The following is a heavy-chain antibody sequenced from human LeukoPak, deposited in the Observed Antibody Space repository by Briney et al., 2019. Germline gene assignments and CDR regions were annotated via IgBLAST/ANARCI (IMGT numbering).Heavy chain of an antibody. J-gene: IGHJ4*02. CDR2: ISGYNGHT. CDR1: GYTFTNYG. V-gene: IGHV1-18*01. D-gene: IGHD5-18*01. CDR3: ATGGHTAMVHY. Sequence: ASVKVSCKASGYTFTNYGITWVRQAPGQGLEWMGWISGYNGHTKYAQKVQGRVTLTTDTSTRTAYMELRSLRSDDTAVYYCATGGHTAMVHYWGQGTLVTVSS.